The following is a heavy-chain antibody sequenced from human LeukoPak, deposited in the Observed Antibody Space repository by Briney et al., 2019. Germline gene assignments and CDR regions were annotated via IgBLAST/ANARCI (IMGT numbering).Heavy chain of an antibody. CDR3: ARGGGLDYYYYYMDV. D-gene: IGHD6-6*01. J-gene: IGHJ6*03. Sequence: SQTLSLTCTVSGGSISSGSYYWSWIRQPAGKGLEWIGRIYTSGSTNYNPSLKSRVTISVDTSKNQFSLKLSSVTAADTAVYYCARGGGLDYYYYYMDVWGKGTTVTISS. CDR1: GGSISSGSYY. CDR2: IYTSGST. V-gene: IGHV4-61*02.